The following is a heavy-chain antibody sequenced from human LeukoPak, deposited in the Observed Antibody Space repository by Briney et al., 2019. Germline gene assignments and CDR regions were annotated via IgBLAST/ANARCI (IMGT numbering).Heavy chain of an antibody. CDR1: GGSISSSSYY. J-gene: IGHJ4*02. CDR2: IYYSGST. Sequence: PSETLSLTCTVSGGSISSSSYYWGWIRQPPGKGLEWIGSIYYSGSTYYNPSLKSRVTISVDTSKNQFSLKLSSVTAADTAVYYCARTHDSSGYAVWGQGTLVTVSS. CDR3: ARTHDSSGYAV. D-gene: IGHD3-22*01. V-gene: IGHV4-39*01.